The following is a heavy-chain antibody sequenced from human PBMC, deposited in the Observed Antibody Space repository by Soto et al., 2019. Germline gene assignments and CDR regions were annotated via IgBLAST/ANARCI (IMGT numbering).Heavy chain of an antibody. J-gene: IGHJ4*02. V-gene: IGHV1-18*01. CDR1: GYTFTNYG. D-gene: IGHD3-3*01. CDR3: ARIDRSIDFWSGYHYYFDY. CDR2: ISAYNGNT. Sequence: ASVKVSCKTSGYTFTNYGISWVRQAPGQGLEWMGWISAYNGNTNYAQKLQGRVTMTTDTSTSTAYMELRSLRSDDTAVYYCARIDRSIDFWSGYHYYFDYWGQGTLVTVSS.